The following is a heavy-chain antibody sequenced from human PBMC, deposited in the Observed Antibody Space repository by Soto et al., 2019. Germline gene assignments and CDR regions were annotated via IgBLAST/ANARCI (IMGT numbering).Heavy chain of an antibody. V-gene: IGHV3-23*01. D-gene: IGHD6-19*01. CDR2: ISGSGGST. J-gene: IGHJ4*02. CDR1: GFTFSSYA. CDR3: ARDLKEIIEVAGPDFDY. Sequence: GGSLRLSCAASGFTFSSYAMSWVRQAPGKGLEWVSAISGSGGSTYYADSVKGRFTISRDNSKNTLYLQMNSLRAEDTAVYYCARDLKEIIEVAGPDFDYWGQGNLVTVSS.